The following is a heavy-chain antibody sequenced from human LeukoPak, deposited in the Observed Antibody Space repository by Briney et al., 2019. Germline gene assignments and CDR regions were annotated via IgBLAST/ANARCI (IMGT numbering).Heavy chain of an antibody. J-gene: IGHJ5*02. CDR2: IYYSGRT. CDR1: GGSISSYY. CDR3: ARGDWGYCSGGSCPNWFDP. D-gene: IGHD2-15*01. Sequence: SETLSLTCTVSGGSISSYYWSWIRQPPGKGLEWIGYIYYSGRTNYNPSLKSRVTISVDTSKNHFSLKLSSVTAADTAVYYCARGDWGYCSGGSCPNWFDPWGQGTLVTVSS. V-gene: IGHV4-59*01.